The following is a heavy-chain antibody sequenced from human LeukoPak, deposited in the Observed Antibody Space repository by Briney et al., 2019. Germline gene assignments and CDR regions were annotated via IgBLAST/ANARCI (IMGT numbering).Heavy chain of an antibody. CDR3: ARARLLWFGELLFRGDNWFDP. J-gene: IGHJ5*02. CDR2: IKHSGST. Sequence: PSETLSLTCAVYGGSFSGYYWSWIRQPPGKGLEWIGEIKHSGSTNYNPSLKSRVTISVDTSKNQFSLKLSSVTAADTAVYYCARARLLWFGELLFRGDNWFDPWGQGTLVTVSS. D-gene: IGHD3-10*01. CDR1: GGSFSGYY. V-gene: IGHV4-34*01.